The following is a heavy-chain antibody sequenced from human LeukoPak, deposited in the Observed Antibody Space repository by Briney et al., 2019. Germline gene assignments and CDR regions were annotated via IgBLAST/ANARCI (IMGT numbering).Heavy chain of an antibody. CDR1: GYTFTDYF. J-gene: IGHJ4*02. D-gene: IGHD2/OR15-2a*01. CDR2: INPNSGGT. Sequence: ASVRVSCKASGYTFTDYFMHWVRQAPGQGLEWMGLINPNSGGTNYAQKFRGRVTMTRDTSIGTAFMELSSLTSDDTAVYYCARGAFSGFHGSYYSDYWGQGTLVTVSS. V-gene: IGHV1-2*02. CDR3: ARGAFSGFHGSYYSDY.